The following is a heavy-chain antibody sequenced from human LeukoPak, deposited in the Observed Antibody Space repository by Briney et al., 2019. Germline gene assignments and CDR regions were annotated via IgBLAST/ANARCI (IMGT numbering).Heavy chain of an antibody. J-gene: IGHJ3*02. D-gene: IGHD5/OR15-5a*01. CDR1: GYSFTSYW. CDR3: ARTRRLYDHDAFDI. CDR2: IHSGDSKI. Sequence: GESLKISCKGSGYSFTSYWIAWVRQMPGKGLEWMGIIHSGDSKITYSPSFQGLVTISVDQSISTAFLQWHSLKASDTAIYYCARTRRLYDHDAFDIWGQGTMVTVSS. V-gene: IGHV5-51*06.